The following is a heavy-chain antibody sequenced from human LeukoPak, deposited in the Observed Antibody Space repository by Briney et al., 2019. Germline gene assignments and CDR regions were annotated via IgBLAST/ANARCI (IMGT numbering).Heavy chain of an antibody. D-gene: IGHD5-18*01. CDR2: ISGSGGNT. V-gene: IGHV3-23*01. J-gene: IGHJ6*02. CDR3: ARDAVDTANAV. CDR1: GFTFSSYA. Sequence: GRSLRLSCAASGFTFSSYAMSWVRQAPGKGLEWVSVISGSGGNTYYADSVKGRFTISRDNAKNTLYLQMNSLRAEDTAVYYCARDAVDTANAVWGQGTTVTVSS.